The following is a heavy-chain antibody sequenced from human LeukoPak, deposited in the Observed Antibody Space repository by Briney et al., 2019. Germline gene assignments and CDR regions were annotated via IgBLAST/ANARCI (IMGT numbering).Heavy chain of an antibody. CDR1: GFTFDDYA. CDR2: ISWNSGSI. J-gene: IGHJ5*02. V-gene: IGHV3-9*01. Sequence: PGGSLRLSCAASGFTFDDYAMHWVRQAPGKGLEWVSGISWNSGSIGYADSVKGRFTISRDNSKNTLSLQMNSLRAEDTAVYYCARAGATVSTIWFDPWGQGTLVTVSS. CDR3: ARAGATVSTIWFDP. D-gene: IGHD6-25*01.